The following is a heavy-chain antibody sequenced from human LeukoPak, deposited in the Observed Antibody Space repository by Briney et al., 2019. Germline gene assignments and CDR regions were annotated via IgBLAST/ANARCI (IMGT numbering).Heavy chain of an antibody. CDR3: ARVGIDGTNWFDP. CDR1: GYTFTSYD. Sequence: ASVKVSCKASGYTFTSYDINWVRQATGQGLEWMGWMNPNSGNTGYAQKFQGRVTMTRNTSISTAYMELSSLRSEDTALYHCARVGIDGTNWFDPWGQGTLVTVSS. V-gene: IGHV1-8*01. J-gene: IGHJ5*02. D-gene: IGHD2-15*01. CDR2: MNPNSGNT.